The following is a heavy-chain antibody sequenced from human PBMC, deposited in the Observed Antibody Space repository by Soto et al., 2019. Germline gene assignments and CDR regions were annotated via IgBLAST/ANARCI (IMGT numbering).Heavy chain of an antibody. CDR1: GFTFSSYA. CDR2: ISGSGSST. Sequence: PGGSLRLSCAASGFTFSSYAMSWVRQAPGQGLEWVSAISGSGSSTYYADSVKGRFTISRDNSKNTLYLQMNSLRAEDTAVYYSAKVSYSSSWYFDPWGQGTLVTVSS. J-gene: IGHJ5*02. D-gene: IGHD6-13*01. CDR3: AKVSYSSSWYFDP. V-gene: IGHV3-23*01.